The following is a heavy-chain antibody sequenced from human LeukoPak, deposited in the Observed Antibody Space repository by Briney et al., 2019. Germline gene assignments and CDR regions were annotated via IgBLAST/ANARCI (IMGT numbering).Heavy chain of an antibody. CDR1: GFTVSNNY. Sequence: GRSLRLSCAASGFTVSNNYMSWVRQAPGKGLEWVSVIYSGGSTYYADSVKGRFTISRDNSKNTLYLQMNSLRVEDTAVYYCARDYDSSGYQVYWGQGTLVTVSS. CDR2: IYSGGST. D-gene: IGHD3-22*01. V-gene: IGHV3-66*01. J-gene: IGHJ4*02. CDR3: ARDYDSSGYQVY.